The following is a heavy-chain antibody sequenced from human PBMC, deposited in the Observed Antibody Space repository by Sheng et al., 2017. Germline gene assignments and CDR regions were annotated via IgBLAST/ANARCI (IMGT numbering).Heavy chain of an antibody. CDR3: ARDRYYYDSSGYYYHDAFDI. V-gene: IGHV4-4*07. CDR2: IYTSGST. CDR1: GGSISSYY. Sequence: QVQLQESGPGLVKPSETLSLTCTVSGGSISSYYWSWIRQPAGKGLEWIGRIYTSGSTNYNPSLKSRVTMSVDTSKNQFSLKLSSVTAADTAVYYCARDRYYYDSSGYYYHDAFDIWGQGTMVT. D-gene: IGHD3-22*01. J-gene: IGHJ3*02.